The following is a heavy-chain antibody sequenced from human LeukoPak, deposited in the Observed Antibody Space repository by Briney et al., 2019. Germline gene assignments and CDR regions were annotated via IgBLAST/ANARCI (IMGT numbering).Heavy chain of an antibody. CDR3: ARVAEIQLWLRSAFGY. CDR2: ISTGSSTI. CDR1: GFTFSTYS. D-gene: IGHD5-18*01. V-gene: IGHV3-48*02. J-gene: IGHJ4*02. Sequence: GGSLRLSCAASGFTFSTYSMNWDRQAPGKGLEWVSFISTGSSTIYYADSVKGRFTISRDNAKNSLYLQMNSLRDEDTAVYYCARVAEIQLWLRSAFGYWGQGTLVTVSS.